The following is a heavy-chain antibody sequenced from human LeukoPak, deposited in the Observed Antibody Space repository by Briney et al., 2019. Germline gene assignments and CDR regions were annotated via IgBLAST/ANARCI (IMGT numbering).Heavy chain of an antibody. J-gene: IGHJ5*02. CDR1: GGTFSTYA. Sequence: SVPVSCNASGGTFSTYAISWVGQAPVQGLEWIGGIIPIFGTANYAQKLQGRVKITADESTSTAYMELSSLRSEDTAVYYCAEGRHYDYVWGSYLAYNWFDPWGQGTLVTVSS. CDR2: IIPIFGTA. CDR3: AEGRHYDYVWGSYLAYNWFDP. D-gene: IGHD3-16*02. V-gene: IGHV1-69*13.